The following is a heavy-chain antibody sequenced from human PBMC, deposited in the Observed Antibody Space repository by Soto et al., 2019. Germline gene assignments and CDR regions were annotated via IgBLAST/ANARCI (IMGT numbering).Heavy chain of an antibody. D-gene: IGHD3-10*01. CDR2: INPHSGAT. Sequence: QVILVQSGAEVPKTGASLKVSCKDSGYIFSANYIHWVRQAPGQGLEWLGWINPHSGATNYAQKFLGRVTIIADTSASTAYMDLARLKTDDTAVYYCGRAHALGFSNWFDPWGRGTLVTVSS. CDR3: GRAHALGFSNWFDP. V-gene: IGHV1-2*02. J-gene: IGHJ5*02. CDR1: GYIFSANY.